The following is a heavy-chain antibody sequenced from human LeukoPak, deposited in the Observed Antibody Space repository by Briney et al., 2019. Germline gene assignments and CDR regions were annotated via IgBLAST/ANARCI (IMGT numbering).Heavy chain of an antibody. CDR3: ARRSYWSGGRD. D-gene: IGHD1-26*01. J-gene: IGHJ4*02. V-gene: IGHV4-34*01. CDR1: GGSFSGYY. Sequence: ETLCLTCAVYGGSFSGYYWSWIRQPPGKGLEWIGEIYHSGSTNYNPSLKSRVTISVDTSKNQFSLRLSSVTAADTAVYYCARRSYWSGGRDWGQGTLVTVPS. CDR2: IYHSGST.